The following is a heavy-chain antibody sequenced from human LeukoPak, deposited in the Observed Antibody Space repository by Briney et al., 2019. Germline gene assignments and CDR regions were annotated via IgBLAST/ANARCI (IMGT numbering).Heavy chain of an antibody. J-gene: IGHJ4*02. D-gene: IGHD1-26*01. Sequence: GGSLRLSCAASGFTFSSYAMHWVRQAPVKGLEWVAGIWYDGTKKDFGDSVKGRFTVSRDNSRNIVYLQMKSLRDDDTAVYYCAREAGSGGSNFLGFFEYWGQGTLVTVSS. CDR3: AREAGSGGSNFLGFFEY. CDR1: GFTFSSYA. V-gene: IGHV3-33*08. CDR2: IWYDGTKK.